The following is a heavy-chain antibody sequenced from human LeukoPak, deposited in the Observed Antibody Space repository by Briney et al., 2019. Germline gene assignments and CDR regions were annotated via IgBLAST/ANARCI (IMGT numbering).Heavy chain of an antibody. CDR3: ARDSGTRRGWFDP. J-gene: IGHJ5*02. Sequence: SQTLSLTCAISGDSVSSNSAAWNWIRRSPSRGLEWLGRTYYRSKWYNDYAVSVKSRITINPDTSKNQFSLQLNSVTPEDTAVYYCARDSGTRRGWFDPWGQGTLVTVSS. V-gene: IGHV6-1*01. D-gene: IGHD1-26*01. CDR2: TYYRSKWYN. CDR1: GDSVSSNSAA.